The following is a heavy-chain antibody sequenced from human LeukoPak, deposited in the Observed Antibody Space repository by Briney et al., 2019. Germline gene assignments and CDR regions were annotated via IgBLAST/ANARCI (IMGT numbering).Heavy chain of an antibody. CDR1: GYTFSYYH. D-gene: IGHD1-26*01. CDR2: IEPNSGGT. CDR3: ARDPPGDSGLDC. V-gene: IGHV1-2*02. J-gene: IGHJ4*02. Sequence: ASVKVSCETSGYTFSYYHVHWVRQAPGQGLEWMGWIEPNSGGTDFAEEFHGRLTMTRDTAITTVYMEMTRLTSDDTAVYYCARDPPGDSGLDCWGQGTLVTVSS.